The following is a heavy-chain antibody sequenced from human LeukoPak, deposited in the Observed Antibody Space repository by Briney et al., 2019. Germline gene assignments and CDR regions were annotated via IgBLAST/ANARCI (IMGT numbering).Heavy chain of an antibody. Sequence: ASVKVSCKASGYTFTSYDINWVRQATGQGLEWMGWMNPNSGNTGYAQKFQGRVTITRNTSISTAYMELSSLRSEDTAVYYCARAPHSSSSYFDYWGQGTLVTVSS. D-gene: IGHD6-6*01. J-gene: IGHJ4*02. CDR2: MNPNSGNT. CDR3: ARAPHSSSSYFDY. V-gene: IGHV1-8*03. CDR1: GYTFTSYD.